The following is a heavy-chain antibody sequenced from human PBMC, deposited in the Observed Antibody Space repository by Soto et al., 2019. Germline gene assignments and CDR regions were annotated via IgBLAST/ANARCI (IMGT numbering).Heavy chain of an antibody. D-gene: IGHD6-19*01. CDR1: GFTFSDYY. V-gene: IGHV3-11*01. CDR3: ATNYRRVAAHIDY. J-gene: IGHJ4*02. Sequence: SGGSLRLSCAASGFTFSDYYMSWIRQAPGKGLEWVSYITSSGYTIYYADSVKGRFTISRDNAKSSLYLQMNSLRAEDTAVYYCATNYRRVAAHIDYWGQGTLVTVSS. CDR2: ITSSGYTI.